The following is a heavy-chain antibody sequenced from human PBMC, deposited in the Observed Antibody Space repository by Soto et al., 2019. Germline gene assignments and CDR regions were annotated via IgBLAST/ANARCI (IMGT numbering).Heavy chain of an antibody. D-gene: IGHD3-10*01. CDR2: INPNNGGT. V-gene: IGHV1-2*04. J-gene: IGHJ4*02. Sequence: QVQLVQSGAEVKKPGASVKVSCKASGYTFTGYYIHWVRQAPGQGLEWMGWINPNNGGTNYAQNFQGWGTMTRDTSISTAYMEVTRLKSDDTAVYYCAREHYGSGKVFDYWGPGTLVTVSS. CDR1: GYTFTGYY. CDR3: AREHYGSGKVFDY.